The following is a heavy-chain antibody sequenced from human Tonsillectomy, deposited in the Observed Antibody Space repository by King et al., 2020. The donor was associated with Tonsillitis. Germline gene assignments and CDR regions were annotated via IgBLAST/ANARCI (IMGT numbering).Heavy chain of an antibody. J-gene: IGHJ6*02. CDR1: GYSFTSYW. CDR2: IYPGDSDT. D-gene: IGHD4-23*01. V-gene: IGHV5-51*01. Sequence: VQLVESGAEVKKPGESLKISCKGSGYSFTSYWIGWVRQMPGKGLEWMGIIYPGDSDTRYSPSFQGQVTISADKSISTAYLRWSSLKASDAAMYSCARLGGGNYYYYYYGMDVWGQGTTVTVSS. CDR3: ARLGGGNYYYYYYGMDV.